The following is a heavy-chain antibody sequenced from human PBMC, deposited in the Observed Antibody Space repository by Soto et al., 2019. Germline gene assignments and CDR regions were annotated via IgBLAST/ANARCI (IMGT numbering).Heavy chain of an antibody. V-gene: IGHV4-39*01. CDR2: IYYTGSA. J-gene: IGHJ5*02. CDR3: ARHLVVAATWGLNWFDP. Sequence: SETLSLTCTVASGSISSSNYYWGWIRQPPGKGLEWIGSIYYTGSAYHNPSLKSRVTISVDTSKNQFSLKLSSVTAADTAVYYCARHLVVAATWGLNWFDPWGQGTLVTVSS. D-gene: IGHD2-15*01. CDR1: SGSISSSNYY.